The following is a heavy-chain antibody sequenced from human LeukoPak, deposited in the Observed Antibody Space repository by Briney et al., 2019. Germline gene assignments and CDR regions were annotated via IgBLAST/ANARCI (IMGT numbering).Heavy chain of an antibody. CDR1: GGSISSSNW. CDR3: ARAGFALAPHRGTPFDY. V-gene: IGHV4-4*02. D-gene: IGHD6-6*01. Sequence: SETLSLTCAVSGGSISSSNWWSWIRHPPGKGLEWIGEIYHSGSTNYNPSLKSRVTISVDKSKTQFSLKLSSVTAADTAVYYCARAGFALAPHRGTPFDYWGQGTLVTVSS. CDR2: IYHSGST. J-gene: IGHJ4*02.